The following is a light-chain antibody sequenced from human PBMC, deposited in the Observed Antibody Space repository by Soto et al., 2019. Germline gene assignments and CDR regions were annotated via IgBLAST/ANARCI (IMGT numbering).Light chain of an antibody. CDR1: QSVSSSY. J-gene: IGKJ4*01. Sequence: EIVLTQSPGTLSLSPGERATLSCRASQSVSSSYLAWYQQKHGQTPRLLIYGASSRATGIPDRLSGSGSGTDFTLTISRLEPEDFAVYYCQQYGSSSLTFGGGTKVDIK. V-gene: IGKV3-20*01. CDR3: QQYGSSSLT. CDR2: GAS.